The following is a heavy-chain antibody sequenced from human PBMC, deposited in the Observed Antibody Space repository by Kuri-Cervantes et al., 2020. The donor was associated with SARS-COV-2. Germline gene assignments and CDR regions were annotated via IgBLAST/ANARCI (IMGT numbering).Heavy chain of an antibody. Sequence: GGSLRLSCAASEFSIGDNYMSWVRQAPGKGLEWVSTIDSGGNTNYADSVKGRFTVSRDNSKNTLHLRMNGLRAEDTAMYYCARVLSWFPDYWGQGTLVTVSS. CDR3: ARVLSWFPDY. D-gene: IGHD3-10*01. CDR1: EFSIGDNY. J-gene: IGHJ4*02. V-gene: IGHV3-53*01. CDR2: IDSGGNT.